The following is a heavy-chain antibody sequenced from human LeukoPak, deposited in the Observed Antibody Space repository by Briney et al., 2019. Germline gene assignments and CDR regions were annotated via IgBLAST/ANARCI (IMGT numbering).Heavy chain of an antibody. Sequence: PSETLSLTCTVLGGSIRTSSYYWGWIRQPPGKGLEWIGSMLYSGNSYYNPSLKSRVTISVDTSKNQFSLKLSSVTAADTAVYYCAITDYGDYALYAFDIWGQGTMVTVSS. CDR1: GGSIRTSSYY. CDR3: AITDYGDYALYAFDI. D-gene: IGHD4-17*01. J-gene: IGHJ3*02. V-gene: IGHV4-39*01. CDR2: MLYSGNS.